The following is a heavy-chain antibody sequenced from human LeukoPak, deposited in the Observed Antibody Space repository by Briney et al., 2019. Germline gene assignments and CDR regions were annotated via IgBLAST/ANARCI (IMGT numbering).Heavy chain of an antibody. Sequence: GGSLRLSCTASGFTFSRYAMSWVRQAPGKGLEWVSDISGRGGRTDYADSVKGRFTISRDNAKNSLYLQLNSLRVEDTAVYYCTSGGHCDYWGLGTLVTVPS. CDR2: ISGRGGRT. D-gene: IGHD2-21*02. V-gene: IGHV3-23*01. CDR3: TSGGHCDY. J-gene: IGHJ4*02. CDR1: GFTFSRYA.